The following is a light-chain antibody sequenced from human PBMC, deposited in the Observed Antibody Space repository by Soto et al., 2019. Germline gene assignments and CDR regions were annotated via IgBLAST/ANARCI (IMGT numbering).Light chain of an antibody. CDR1: QSVSSSY. CDR2: GAS. Sequence: EIVLTQSPGTLSLSPGEGATLSCRASQSVSSSYIAWYQQRPGQTPSLLIYGASTRATGIPDRFSGSGSGTHFTLTISRLEPGDFAVYYCQQYGSSGTFGQGTKVDIK. CDR3: QQYGSSGT. J-gene: IGKJ1*01. V-gene: IGKV3-20*01.